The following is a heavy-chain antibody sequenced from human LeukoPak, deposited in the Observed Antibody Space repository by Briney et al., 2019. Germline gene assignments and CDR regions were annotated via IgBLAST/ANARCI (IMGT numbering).Heavy chain of an antibody. CDR2: FSGSDGST. D-gene: IGHD2-2*02. V-gene: IGHV3-23*01. J-gene: IGHJ4*02. CDR3: AKDVGYCSSTTCYKPFDY. Sequence: GGSQRLSCAASAFTFSNYAMSWVRQAPGKGLEWVSAFSGSDGSTYYADSVKGRFTISRDNSKNTLYLQMNSLRAEDTAVYYCAKDVGYCSSTTCYKPFDYWGQGTLVTVSS. CDR1: AFTFSNYA.